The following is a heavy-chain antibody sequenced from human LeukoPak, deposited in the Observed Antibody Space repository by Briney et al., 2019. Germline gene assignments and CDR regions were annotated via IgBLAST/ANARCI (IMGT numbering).Heavy chain of an antibody. CDR2: ISGSGGST. Sequence: SGGSLGLSCAASGFTFSSYAMSWVRQAPGKGLEWVSAISGSGGSTYYADSVKGRFTISRDNSKNTLYLQMNSLRAEDTAVYYCAKASSRIVVVPAALVYYFDYWGQGTLVTVSS. CDR1: GFTFSSYA. D-gene: IGHD2-2*01. J-gene: IGHJ4*02. CDR3: AKASSRIVVVPAALVYYFDY. V-gene: IGHV3-23*01.